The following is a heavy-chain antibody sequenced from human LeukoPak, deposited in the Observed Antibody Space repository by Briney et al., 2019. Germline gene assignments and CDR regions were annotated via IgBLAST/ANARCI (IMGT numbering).Heavy chain of an antibody. CDR1: GGSISSGDYY. J-gene: IGHJ4*02. Sequence: PSQTLSLTCTVSGGSISSGDYYWSWIRQPPGKGLEWIGYIYYSGSTYYNPSLKSRVTISVDTSKNQFSLKLSSVTAADTAVYYCARWTRRDGYRGHDLNFDYWGQGTLVTVSS. V-gene: IGHV4-30-4*01. D-gene: IGHD5-24*01. CDR2: IYYSGST. CDR3: ARWTRRDGYRGHDLNFDY.